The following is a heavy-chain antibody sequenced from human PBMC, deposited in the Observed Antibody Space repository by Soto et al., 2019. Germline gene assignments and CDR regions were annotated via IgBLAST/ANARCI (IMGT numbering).Heavy chain of an antibody. CDR1: GGTFSSYA. J-gene: IGHJ4*02. D-gene: IGHD6-13*01. V-gene: IGHV1-69*06. CDR2: IIPIFGTA. CDR3: ARNGYSSSWYYLDY. Sequence: VKVSCKASGGTFSSYAISWVRQAPGQGLEWMGGIIPIFGTANYAQKFQGRVTITADKSTSTAYMELSSLRSEDTAVYYCARNGYSSSWYYLDYWGQGTLVTVSS.